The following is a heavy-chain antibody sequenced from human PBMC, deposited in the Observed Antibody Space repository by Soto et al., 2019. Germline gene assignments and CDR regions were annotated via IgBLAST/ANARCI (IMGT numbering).Heavy chain of an antibody. V-gene: IGHV4-59*01. CDR3: ARGSYPWYFDY. CDR1: GGSISSYY. D-gene: IGHD1-26*01. J-gene: IGHJ4*02. CDR2: IYYSGST. Sequence: LSLTCTVSGGSISSYYWSWIRQPPGKGLEWIGYIYYSGSTNYNPSLKSRVTISVDTSKNQFSLKLSSVTAADTAVYYCARGSYPWYFDYWGQGTLVTVSS.